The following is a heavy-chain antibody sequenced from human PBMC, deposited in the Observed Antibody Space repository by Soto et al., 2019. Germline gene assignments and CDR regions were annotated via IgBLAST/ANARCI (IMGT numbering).Heavy chain of an antibody. V-gene: IGHV4-31*11. CDR1: GDSISSDGYY. Sequence: QLQLEESGPGLVKPSQTLSLTCAVSGDSISSDGYYWSWIRQHPGKGLEWIGHIYHSGTTYYNPAXKXXXXXXXXXXXXXXXXXXXXXXXXXXXVYYCARVTTEFDYWGLGTLVTVSS. CDR2: IYHSGTT. D-gene: IGHD3-10*01. J-gene: IGHJ4*02. CDR3: ARVTTEFDY.